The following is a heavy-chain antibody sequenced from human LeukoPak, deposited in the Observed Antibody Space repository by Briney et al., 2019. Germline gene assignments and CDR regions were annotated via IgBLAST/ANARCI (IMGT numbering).Heavy chain of an antibody. CDR2: IKQDGSEK. Sequence: PGGSLRLSCAASGFTFSSYWMSWVRQAPGKGLEWVANIKQDGSEKYYVDSVKGRFTISRDNAKNSLYLQINSLRAEDTAVYYCARDHGYCSGGKCYAEFDYWGQGTLVTVSS. CDR3: ARDHGYCSGGKCYAEFDY. J-gene: IGHJ4*02. V-gene: IGHV3-7*01. D-gene: IGHD2-15*01. CDR1: GFTFSSYW.